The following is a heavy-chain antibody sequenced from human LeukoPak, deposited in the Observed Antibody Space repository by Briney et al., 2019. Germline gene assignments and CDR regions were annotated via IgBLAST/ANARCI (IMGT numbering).Heavy chain of an antibody. V-gene: IGHV1-2*06. CDR1: GYTFTGYY. J-gene: IGHJ4*02. D-gene: IGHD3-22*01. CDR3: ARVGYYESSGYYEY. CDR2: INPNSGGT. Sequence: ASVKVSCKASGYTFTGYYMHWVRQAPGQGLEWMGRINPNSGGTNYAQKFQGRVTMTRDTSISTVYTELSRLRSDDTAVYYCARVGYYESSGYYEYWGQGTLVTVSS.